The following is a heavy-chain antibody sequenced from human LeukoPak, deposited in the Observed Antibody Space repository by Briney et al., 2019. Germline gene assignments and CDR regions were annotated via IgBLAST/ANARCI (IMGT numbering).Heavy chain of an antibody. Sequence: PSETLSLTCTVSGGSISSGSYYWSWIRQPAGKGLEWIGRIYTSGSTNYNPSLKSRVTISVDTSKNQFSLKLSSVTAADTAVYYCARSQGYYYGSLFQWGQGTLVTVSS. CDR3: ARSQGYYYGSLFQ. CDR1: GGSISSGSYY. V-gene: IGHV4-61*02. J-gene: IGHJ4*02. CDR2: IYTSGST. D-gene: IGHD3-10*01.